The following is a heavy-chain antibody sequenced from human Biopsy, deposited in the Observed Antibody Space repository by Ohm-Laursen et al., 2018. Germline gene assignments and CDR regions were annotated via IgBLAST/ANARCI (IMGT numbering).Heavy chain of an antibody. D-gene: IGHD1-7*01. CDR2: LNPVSGNS. CDR1: GYTFTSYD. J-gene: IGHJ5*02. V-gene: IGHV1-8*01. Sequence: GASVKVFCKASGYTFTSYDITWVRQASGQGPEWIGWLNPVSGNSNFGQKFRGRVTVTGDTSISTAYMELSGLTSDDTATYYCGRAVRNQLLTDPWGQGTLVTVTS. CDR3: GRAVRNQLLTDP.